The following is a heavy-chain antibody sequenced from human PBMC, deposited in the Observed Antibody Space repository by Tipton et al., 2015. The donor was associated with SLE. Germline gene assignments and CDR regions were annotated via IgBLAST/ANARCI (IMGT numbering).Heavy chain of an antibody. CDR1: GFTFSSYW. CDR2: ISYDGSNK. V-gene: IGHV3-30-3*01. Sequence: SLRLSCAASGFTFSSYWMSWVRQAPGKGLEWVAVISYDGSNKYYADSVKGRFTISRDNSKNTLYLQMNSLRAEDTAVYYCARAVAGNWGQGTLVTVSS. J-gene: IGHJ4*02. CDR3: ARAVAGN. D-gene: IGHD6-19*01.